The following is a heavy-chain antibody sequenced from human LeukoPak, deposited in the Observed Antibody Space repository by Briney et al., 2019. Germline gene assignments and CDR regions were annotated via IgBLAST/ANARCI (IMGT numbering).Heavy chain of an antibody. Sequence: SQTLSLTCTVSGGSISSGDYYWSWIRQPPGKGLEWIGYIYYSGSTYYNPSLKSRVTISVDTSKNQFSLKLSSVTAADTAVYYCARSPVGTVVPFDYWGQGTLVTVSS. CDR3: ARSPVGTVVPFDY. V-gene: IGHV4-30-4*01. J-gene: IGHJ4*02. D-gene: IGHD4-23*01. CDR2: IYYSGST. CDR1: GGSISSGDYY.